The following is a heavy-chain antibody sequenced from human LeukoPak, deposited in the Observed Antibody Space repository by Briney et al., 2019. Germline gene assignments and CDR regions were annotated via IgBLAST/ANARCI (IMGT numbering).Heavy chain of an antibody. Sequence: GESLKISCKGSGYTFTHHWMGWVRQMPGKGLEWMGIIYPGDSDTRYSPSFQGQVTISADKSISTAYLQWSSLKASDTAMYYCAYTAMVRGAFDIWGQGTMVTVSS. V-gene: IGHV5-51*01. D-gene: IGHD5-18*01. CDR2: IYPGDSDT. CDR3: AYTAMVRGAFDI. J-gene: IGHJ3*02. CDR1: GYTFTHHW.